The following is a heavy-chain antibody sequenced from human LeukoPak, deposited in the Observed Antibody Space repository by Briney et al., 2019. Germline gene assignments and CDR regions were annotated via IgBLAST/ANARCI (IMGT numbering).Heavy chain of an antibody. Sequence: PGGSLRLSCAASGFTFSSYGMHWVRQAPGKGLEWVSSISSSSSYIYYADSVKGRFTISRDNAKNSLYLQMNSLRAEDTAVYYCARDSYSAYYMDVWGKGTTVTVSS. D-gene: IGHD4-11*01. CDR2: ISSSSSYI. V-gene: IGHV3-21*01. CDR1: GFTFSSYG. CDR3: ARDSYSAYYMDV. J-gene: IGHJ6*03.